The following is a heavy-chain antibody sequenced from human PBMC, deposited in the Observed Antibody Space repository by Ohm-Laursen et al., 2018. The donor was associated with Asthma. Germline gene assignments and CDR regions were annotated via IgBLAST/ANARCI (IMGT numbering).Heavy chain of an antibody. CDR1: GFTFSSYG. CDR3: ARFTIFGYYYYGMDV. Sequence: SLRLSCAASGFTFSSYGMHWVRQAPGKGLEWVAVIWYDGSNKYYADSVKGRFTISRDNSKNTLYLQMNSLRAEDTAVYYCARFTIFGYYYYGMDVWGQGTTVTVSS. CDR2: IWYDGSNK. D-gene: IGHD3-3*01. J-gene: IGHJ6*02. V-gene: IGHV3-33*01.